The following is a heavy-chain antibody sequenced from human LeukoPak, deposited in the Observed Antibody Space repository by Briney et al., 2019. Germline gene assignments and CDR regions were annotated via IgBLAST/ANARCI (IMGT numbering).Heavy chain of an antibody. J-gene: IGHJ5*02. CDR2: IRFEGSEK. CDR1: GFTFSSYG. V-gene: IGHV3-30*02. CDR3: AKDLMRDRWFGES. Sequence: GGSLRLSCAASGFTFSSYGMHWVRQAPGKGLEWVAFIRFEGSEKFYADSVKGRFTISRDNYKSTLYLEMNSLRVEDTAFYYCAKDLMRDRWFGESWGQGTLVTVSS. D-gene: IGHD3-10*01.